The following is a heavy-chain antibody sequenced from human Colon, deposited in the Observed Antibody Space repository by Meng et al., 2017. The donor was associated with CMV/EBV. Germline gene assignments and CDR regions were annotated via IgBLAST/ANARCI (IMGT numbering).Heavy chain of an antibody. CDR3: ARVVPGAVGSISYFDS. Sequence: GESLKISCEASGLAVSGNYMNWVRQAPGKGLEWVSIIYSGGSAYYTDSVKGRFTISRDNAKNTVYLQMNSLRAEDTAVYYCARVVPGAVGSISYFDSWGQRTLVTVSS. J-gene: IGHJ4*02. CDR1: GLAVSGNY. D-gene: IGHD6-19*01. V-gene: IGHV3-53*01. CDR2: IYSGGSA.